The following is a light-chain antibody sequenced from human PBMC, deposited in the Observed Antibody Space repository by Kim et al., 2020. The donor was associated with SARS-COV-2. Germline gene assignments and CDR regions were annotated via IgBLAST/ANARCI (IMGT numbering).Light chain of an antibody. CDR1: QDIRNF. V-gene: IGKV1-33*01. CDR2: DGS. J-gene: IGKJ5*01. Sequence: ASVGDRVTITCQASQDIRNFLNWFRQKPGKAPNLLIYDGSNLETGVPSRFSGSGSGTDFTLTINSLQPEDIATYYGQQYNSLPVTFGQGTRLEIK. CDR3: QQYNSLPVT.